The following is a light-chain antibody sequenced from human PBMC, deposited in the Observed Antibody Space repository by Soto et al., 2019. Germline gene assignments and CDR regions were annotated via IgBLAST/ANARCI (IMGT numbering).Light chain of an antibody. CDR2: GAS. Sequence: MTQYPATLSVSPGESVTLSCRTSHSVNSHVAWYQQKPGQAPRLLLYGASTRATGIPVRFSGSGFGTEFTLTISSLQSEDFAVYYCQQYKNWPLFGQGTRLEIK. V-gene: IGKV3-15*01. J-gene: IGKJ5*01. CDR1: HSVNSH. CDR3: QQYKNWPL.